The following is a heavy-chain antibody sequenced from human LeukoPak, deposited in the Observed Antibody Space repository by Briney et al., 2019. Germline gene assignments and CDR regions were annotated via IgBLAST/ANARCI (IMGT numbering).Heavy chain of an antibody. Sequence: GGSLRLSCAASGFTFSSYSMNWVRQAPGKGLEWVSYIRSSSSTIYYGDSVKGRFTISRDNAKNSLYLQMNSLRAEDTAVYYCARRADIVVVPAAHRDYYYYYYMDVWGKGTTVTVSS. CDR3: ARRADIVVVPAAHRDYYYYYYMDV. CDR1: GFTFSSYS. J-gene: IGHJ6*03. D-gene: IGHD2-2*01. CDR2: IRSSSSTI. V-gene: IGHV3-48*01.